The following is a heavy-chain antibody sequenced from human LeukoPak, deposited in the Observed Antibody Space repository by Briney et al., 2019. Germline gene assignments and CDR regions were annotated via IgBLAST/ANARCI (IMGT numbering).Heavy chain of an antibody. J-gene: IGHJ4*02. CDR2: IRGSGGST. V-gene: IGHV3-23*01. CDR3: ANGRDGYNLDY. D-gene: IGHD5-24*01. CDR1: GFTFSSYA. Sequence: GGSLRLSCAASGFTFSSYAMHWVRQAPGKGLEWVSDIRGSGGSTNYADSVKGRFTISRDNSKNTLYLQMNSLRAEDTAVYYCANGRDGYNLDYWGQGALVTVSS.